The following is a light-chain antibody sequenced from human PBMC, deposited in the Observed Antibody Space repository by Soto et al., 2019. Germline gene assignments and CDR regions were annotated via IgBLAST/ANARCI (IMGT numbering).Light chain of an antibody. J-gene: IGLJ2*01. Sequence: QSALTQPASVSGSPGQSITISCTGTSSDVGSYNLVSWYQQRPGEAPKLIISEVSKRPSGVSDRFSGSKSGNTASLTISGLQAEDEADYHCCSYAGGSTFVVFGGGTKLTVL. CDR3: CSYAGGSTFVV. CDR2: EVS. V-gene: IGLV2-23*02. CDR1: SSDVGSYNL.